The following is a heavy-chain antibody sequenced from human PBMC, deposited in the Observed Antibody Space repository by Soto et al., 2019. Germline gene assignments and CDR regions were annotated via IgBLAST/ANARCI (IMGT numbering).Heavy chain of an antibody. Sequence: SVKVSCKASGGTFSSYTISWVRQAPGQGLEWMGRIIPILGIANYAQKFQGRVTITADKSTSTAYMELSSLRSEDTAVYYCARGVRAWELSEEIYYYYGKDVWGQGTTVTVSS. CDR1: GGTFSSYT. V-gene: IGHV1-69*02. J-gene: IGHJ6*02. D-gene: IGHD1-26*01. CDR2: IIPILGIA. CDR3: ARGVRAWELSEEIYYYYGKDV.